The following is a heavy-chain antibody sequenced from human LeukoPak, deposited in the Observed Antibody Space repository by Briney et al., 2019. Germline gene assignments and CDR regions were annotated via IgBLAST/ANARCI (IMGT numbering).Heavy chain of an antibody. J-gene: IGHJ4*02. CDR1: GFTFSSYA. V-gene: IGHV3-23*01. CDR2: IIGSGAMT. Sequence: PGGSLRLSCAASGFTFSSYAMSWVRQAPGKGLEWVSGIIGSGAMTYYADSVKGRFTISRDNSKNTVYLQMNSLRADDTAVYYCAKDMTGYRDYWGQGTLVTVSS. D-gene: IGHD5-12*01. CDR3: AKDMTGYRDY.